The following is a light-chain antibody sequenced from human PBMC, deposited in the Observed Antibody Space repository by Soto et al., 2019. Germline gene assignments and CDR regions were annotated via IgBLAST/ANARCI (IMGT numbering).Light chain of an antibody. CDR2: DAY. J-gene: IGKJ1*01. CDR3: QRYEDVVT. V-gene: IGKV3-11*01. CDR1: QSFRGL. Sequence: EVVLTQSPVTLSLSPGERATLSCRASQSFRGLLAWYQQKPGKAPRLLIYDAYNRATGIPPRLSGSGSGTDFTLAIRRLEPEDFAVYYCQRYEDVVTFGQGTKLDI.